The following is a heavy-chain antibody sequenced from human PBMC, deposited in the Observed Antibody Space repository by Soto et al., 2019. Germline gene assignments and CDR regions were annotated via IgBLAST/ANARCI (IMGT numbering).Heavy chain of an antibody. J-gene: IGHJ4*02. CDR3: ARAPVGMDSINFFDH. CDR1: GDSISSDGYH. V-gene: IGHV4-30-4*01. CDR2: IYNGGRT. Sequence: SETLSLTCTVSGDSISSDGYHWSWIRQSPGKGLEWIGYIYNGGRTFYRPSLESRINMSLDATKNSYSLRLTSVTAADTAVYYCARAPVGMDSINFFDHRGQGILVTVSS. D-gene: IGHD2-8*01.